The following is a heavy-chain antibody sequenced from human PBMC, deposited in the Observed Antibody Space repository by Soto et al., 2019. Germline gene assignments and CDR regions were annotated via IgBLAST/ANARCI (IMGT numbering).Heavy chain of an antibody. CDR1: GGSISSGDYY. CDR3: AREGRLAAAGRFDY. CDR2: IYYSGST. D-gene: IGHD6-13*01. J-gene: IGHJ4*02. Sequence: PSETLSLTCTVSGGSISSGDYYWSWIRQAPKKGLEWIGYIYYSGSTYYNPSLRSRVAMSVDTSKNQFSLKLSSVTAADTAIYYCAREGRLAAAGRFDYWGQGTLVTVSS. V-gene: IGHV4-31*03.